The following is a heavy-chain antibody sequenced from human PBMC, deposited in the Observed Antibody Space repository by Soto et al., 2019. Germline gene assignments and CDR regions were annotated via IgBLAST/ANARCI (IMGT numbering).Heavy chain of an antibody. CDR3: ARVLGFLELLTFDY. D-gene: IGHD3-3*01. CDR1: GFTFSSYS. J-gene: IGHJ4*02. CDR2: ISSSSSYI. Sequence: NPGGSLRLSCAASGFTFSSYSMNWVRQAPGKGLEWVSSISSSSSYIYYADSVKGRFTISRDNAKNSLYLQMNSLRAEDTAVYYCARVLGFLELLTFDYWGQGTLVTVSS. V-gene: IGHV3-21*01.